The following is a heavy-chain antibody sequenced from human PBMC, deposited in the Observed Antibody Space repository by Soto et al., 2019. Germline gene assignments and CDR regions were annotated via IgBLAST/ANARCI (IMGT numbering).Heavy chain of an antibody. CDR1: GYTSADFG. D-gene: IGHD2-2*01. CDR3: VRDQKYFRVNGNWFDS. Sequence: GASVKVSCKASGYTSADFGISWARQAPGQGLEWMGWVSGNNGASNPAPKVQGRITMTLDTSTGVSYMALRSLRSDDTAIYYCVRDQKYFRVNGNWFDSWGQGTLVTVSS. CDR2: VSGNNGAS. V-gene: IGHV1-18*04. J-gene: IGHJ5*01.